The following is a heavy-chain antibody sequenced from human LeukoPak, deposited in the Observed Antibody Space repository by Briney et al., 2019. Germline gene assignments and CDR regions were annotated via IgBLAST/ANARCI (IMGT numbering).Heavy chain of an antibody. D-gene: IGHD1-26*01. Sequence: PGGSLRLSCEASGFTFKNAWMIWVRQAPGKGLEWVSSITSSSSYIYYADSVKGRFTISRDNAKNSLYLQINSLRAEDTAVYYCARDPYSGGYGDYYYYYMDVWGKGTTVTISS. CDR3: ARDPYSGGYGDYYYYYMDV. J-gene: IGHJ6*03. CDR1: GFTFKNAW. CDR2: ITSSSSYI. V-gene: IGHV3-21*01.